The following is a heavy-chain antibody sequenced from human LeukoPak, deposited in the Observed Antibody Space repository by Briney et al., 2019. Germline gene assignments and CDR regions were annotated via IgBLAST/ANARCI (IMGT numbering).Heavy chain of an antibody. Sequence: PSETLSLTCTVSGGSISSSSYYWGWLRQPPGKGLEWIGSIYYSGSTYYNPSLKSRITISVDTSKNQFSLKLSSVTAADTAVYYCARDLGPKYPVQNWFDPWGQGTLVTVSS. D-gene: IGHD1-1*01. V-gene: IGHV4-39*07. CDR2: IYYSGST. J-gene: IGHJ5*02. CDR1: GGSISSSSYY. CDR3: ARDLGPKYPVQNWFDP.